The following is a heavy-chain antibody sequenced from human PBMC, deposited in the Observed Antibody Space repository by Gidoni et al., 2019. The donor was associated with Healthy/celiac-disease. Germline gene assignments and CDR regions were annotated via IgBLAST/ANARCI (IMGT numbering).Heavy chain of an antibody. Sequence: EVQLVQSGAEVKKPGESLKISCKGSGYSFTSYWIGWGRQMPGKGLEWMGIIFPGDSDTRYSPSCQGQVTISADKSISTAYLQWSSLKASDTAMYYCARHLVGIAAAGLYYYYYGMDVWGQGTTVTVSS. J-gene: IGHJ6*02. V-gene: IGHV5-51*01. D-gene: IGHD6-13*01. CDR2: IFPGDSDT. CDR1: GYSFTSYW. CDR3: ARHLVGIAAAGLYYYYYGMDV.